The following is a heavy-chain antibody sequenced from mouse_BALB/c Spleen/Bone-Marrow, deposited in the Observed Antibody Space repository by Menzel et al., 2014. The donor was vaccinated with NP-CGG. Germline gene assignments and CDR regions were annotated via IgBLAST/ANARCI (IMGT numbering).Heavy chain of an antibody. J-gene: IGHJ2*01. D-gene: IGHD1-1*01. V-gene: IGHV4-1*02. CDR3: ARLGYYGYFVD. CDR1: GFDFRRYW. CDR2: INPESSTI. Sequence: EVKLQESGGGLVQPGGSLKLSCAASGFDFRRYWMSWVRQAPGKGLEWIGEINPESSTINYTPSLKGKFIISRDNAKNTLYLQMSKVRSEDTALYYCARLGYYGYFVDWGQGTTLTVSS.